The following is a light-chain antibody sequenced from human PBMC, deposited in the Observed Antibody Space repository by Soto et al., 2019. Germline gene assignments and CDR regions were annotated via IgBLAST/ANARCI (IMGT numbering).Light chain of an antibody. V-gene: IGKV1-39*01. CDR1: QNIHNY. CDR3: QQTYITPPYT. J-gene: IGKJ2*01. CDR2: TAW. Sequence: DIQLTQSPSSLSASVGDSVTITCRASQNIHNYVHWFQVKPGKGPKILISTAWTLQSGVPSRFSGSGSGTDFTLTISGLQPEDLATYYCQQTYITPPYTFGQGTKVDIK.